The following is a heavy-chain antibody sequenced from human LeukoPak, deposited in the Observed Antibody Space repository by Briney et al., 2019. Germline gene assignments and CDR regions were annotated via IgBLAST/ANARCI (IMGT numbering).Heavy chain of an antibody. J-gene: IGHJ6*03. CDR1: GGSFSGYY. V-gene: IGHV4-34*01. CDR2: INHSGST. CDR3: ARGRDMDV. Sequence: PSETLSLTCGVYGGSFSGYYWSWIRQPPGKGLEWIGEINHSGSTNYNPSLKSRVTISVDTSKNQFSLKLSFVTAADTAVFYCARGRDMDVWGKGTTVTVSS.